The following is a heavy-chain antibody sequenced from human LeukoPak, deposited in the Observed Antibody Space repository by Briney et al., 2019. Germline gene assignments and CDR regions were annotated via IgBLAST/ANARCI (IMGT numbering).Heavy chain of an antibody. Sequence: ASVKVSCTASGYTFTSYGISWVRQAPGQGLEWMGRINPNSGGTNYAQKFQGRVTMTRDTSISTAYMELSRLRSDDTAVYYCARGNWNDGYYFDYWGQGTLVTVSS. CDR1: GYTFTSYG. CDR3: ARGNWNDGYYFDY. J-gene: IGHJ4*02. D-gene: IGHD1-20*01. CDR2: INPNSGGT. V-gene: IGHV1-2*06.